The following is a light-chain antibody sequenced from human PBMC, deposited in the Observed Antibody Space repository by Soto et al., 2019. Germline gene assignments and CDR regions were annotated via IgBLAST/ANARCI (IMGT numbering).Light chain of an antibody. V-gene: IGKV3-20*01. CDR3: QQYGSSP. J-gene: IGKJ3*01. CDR1: QSVSSNY. Sequence: EIVLTQSPGTLSLSPGERATLSCRASQSVSSNYLAWYQQKPGQAPRLLIYGASSRATDIPDRFSGSGSGTDFTLTISRLEPEDFAVYYCQQYGSSPFGPGTKVDIK. CDR2: GAS.